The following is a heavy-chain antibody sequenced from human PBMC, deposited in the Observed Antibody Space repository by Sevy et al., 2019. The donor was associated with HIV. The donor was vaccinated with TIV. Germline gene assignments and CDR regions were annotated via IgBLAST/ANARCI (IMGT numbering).Heavy chain of an antibody. V-gene: IGHV3-23*01. CDR2: ISNSGANT. J-gene: IGHJ4*02. D-gene: IGHD6-19*01. CDR1: GFTFTNYG. Sequence: GGSLRLSCAASGFTFTNYGMHWVRLAPGKGLEWVSGISNSGANTYYADSVRGRFTVSRDNSKNTVYLQLNSLRAEDTAIYYCAKEWTLLSDWYGEFDYWGQGTLVTVSS. CDR3: AKEWTLLSDWYGEFDY.